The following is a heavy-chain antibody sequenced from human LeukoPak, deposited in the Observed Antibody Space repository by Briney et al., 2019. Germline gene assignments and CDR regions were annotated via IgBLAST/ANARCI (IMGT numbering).Heavy chain of an antibody. Sequence: GGSLRLSCAASGFTFSTYTLNWVRQAPGKGLEWVSSISSGSSYIYYADSVKGRFTVSRDNAKNSLHLETNSLRAEDTAVYYCARISGGGYYGMDVWGQGTTVTVSS. V-gene: IGHV3-21*04. J-gene: IGHJ6*02. CDR1: GFTFSTYT. CDR3: ARISGGGYYGMDV. CDR2: ISSGSSYI. D-gene: IGHD3-10*01.